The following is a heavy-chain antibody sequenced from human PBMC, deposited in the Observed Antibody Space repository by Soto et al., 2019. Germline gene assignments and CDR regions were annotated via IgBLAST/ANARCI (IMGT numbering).Heavy chain of an antibody. V-gene: IGHV3-15*07. J-gene: IGHJ4*02. Sequence: EVQLVESGGGLVKPGGSLTLSCAASGFAFSNAWMHWVRQAPGTGLEWVGRMKRKSDGETTDYAAPVRGRFGISRDDSRNTLHLQMNSLRNEDTAVYYCTTGVNQWLANDYWGQGTLVTVSS. CDR2: MKRKSDGETT. D-gene: IGHD6-19*01. CDR3: TTGVNQWLANDY. CDR1: GFAFSNAW.